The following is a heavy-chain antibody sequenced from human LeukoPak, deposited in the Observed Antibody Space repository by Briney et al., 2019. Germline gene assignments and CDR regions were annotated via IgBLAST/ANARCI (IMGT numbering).Heavy chain of an antibody. CDR1: GGSFSGYY. CDR3: ARGLGTTYDFWSGYYRYNWFDP. Sequence: SETLSLTCAVYGGSFSGYYWSWIRQPPGKGLEWIGEINHSGSTNYNPSLKSRVTISVDTSKNQFSLKLSSVTAADTAVYYCARGLGTTYDFWSGYYRYNWFDPWGQRTLVTVSS. D-gene: IGHD3-3*01. V-gene: IGHV4-34*01. J-gene: IGHJ5*02. CDR2: INHSGST.